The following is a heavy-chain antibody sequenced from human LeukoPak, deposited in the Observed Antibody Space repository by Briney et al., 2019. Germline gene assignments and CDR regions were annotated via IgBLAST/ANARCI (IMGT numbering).Heavy chain of an antibody. V-gene: IGHV1-24*01. CDR1: GYTLTELA. CDR2: FDPEDGET. J-gene: IGHJ3*02. CDR3: ATDAKDLRFLEGAFDI. D-gene: IGHD3-3*01. Sequence: ASVTVSCTVSGYTLTELAMHWVRHPPPPGIELMGGFDPEDGETNYAQKFQGRVTMTEDTSTDTAYMELSSLRSEDTAVYYCATDAKDLRFLEGAFDIWGQGTMVTVSS.